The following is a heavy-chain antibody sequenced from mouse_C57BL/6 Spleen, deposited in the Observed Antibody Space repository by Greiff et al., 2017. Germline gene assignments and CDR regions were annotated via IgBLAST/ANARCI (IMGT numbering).Heavy chain of an antibody. CDR1: GYAFSSSW. Sequence: VQVVESGPELVKPGASVKISCKASGYAFSSSWMNWVKQRPGKGLEWIGRIYPGDGDTNYNGKFKGKATLTADKSSSTAYMQLSSLTSEDSAVYFCARRLNAMDYWGQGTSVTVSS. CDR2: IYPGDGDT. J-gene: IGHJ4*01. CDR3: ARRLNAMDY. V-gene: IGHV1-82*01.